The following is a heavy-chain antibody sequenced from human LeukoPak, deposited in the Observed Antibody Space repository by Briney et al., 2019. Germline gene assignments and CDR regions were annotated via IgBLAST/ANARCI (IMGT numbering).Heavy chain of an antibody. CDR1: GNTFTDHY. V-gene: IGHV1-8*02. D-gene: IGHD7-27*01. CDR2: MSPNSGNT. Sequence: ASVKVSCKASGNTFTDHYMHWVRQATGQGLEWMGWMSPNSGNTGYAQKFQGRVTMTRDTSIGTAYLELSSLKSEDTAVYYCARTPPNWGADYWGQGTLVTVSS. CDR3: ARTPPNWGADY. J-gene: IGHJ4*02.